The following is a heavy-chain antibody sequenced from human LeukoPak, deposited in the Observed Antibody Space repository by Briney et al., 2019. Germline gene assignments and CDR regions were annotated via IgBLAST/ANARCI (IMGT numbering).Heavy chain of an antibody. V-gene: IGHV3-49*04. Sequence: GSLRLSCTASGFTFGDYAMSWVRQAPRKGVGWGGFIRSKAYGGTTEYAASVKGRFTISRDDSKSIAYLQMNSLKTEDTAVYYCTTRAAPGLWGQGTLVTVSS. CDR1: GFTFGDYA. CDR2: IRSKAYGGTT. CDR3: TTRAAPGL. J-gene: IGHJ4*02. D-gene: IGHD6-13*01.